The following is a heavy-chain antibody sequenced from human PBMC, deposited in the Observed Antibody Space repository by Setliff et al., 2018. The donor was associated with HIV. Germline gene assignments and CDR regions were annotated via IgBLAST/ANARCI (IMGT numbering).Heavy chain of an antibody. CDR2: VATNGGST. V-gene: IGHV3-23*01. Sequence: PGGSLRLSCAVSGFTLSNSAMSWVRQAPGKGLEWVSSVATNGGSTYYAASVQGRFTISSDNSKSVVYLQMNSLRAEDTAVYYCVQGGLSSGWGSFWGQGTLVTVS. CDR1: GFTLSNSA. CDR3: VQGGLSSGWGSF. D-gene: IGHD6-25*01. J-gene: IGHJ4*02.